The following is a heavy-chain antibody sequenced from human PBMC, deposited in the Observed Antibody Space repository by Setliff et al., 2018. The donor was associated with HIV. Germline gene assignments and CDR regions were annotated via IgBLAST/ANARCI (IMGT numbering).Heavy chain of an antibody. D-gene: IGHD4-17*01. CDR3: AKDPLYGDYIFDY. CDR1: GFTFSSYA. V-gene: IGHV3-23*01. CDR2: ISSSGGDT. Sequence: PGGSLRLSCAASGFTFSSYAMHWVRQAPGKGLECVAVISSSGGDTYYADSVKGRFVISRDKSKSTLYLQMNSLRAEDTAVYYCAKDPLYGDYIFDYWGQGTLVTVSS. J-gene: IGHJ4*02.